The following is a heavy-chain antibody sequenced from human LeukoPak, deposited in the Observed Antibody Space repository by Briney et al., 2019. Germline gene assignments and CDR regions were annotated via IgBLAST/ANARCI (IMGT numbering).Heavy chain of an antibody. V-gene: IGHV3-66*01. CDR3: ARDHLSPSSQYYGSGYYFDY. CDR2: IYSGDNT. D-gene: IGHD3-10*01. J-gene: IGHJ4*02. Sequence: GGSLRLSCAASGFTVSSNYMSWVRQAPGKGLEWVSVIYSGDNTYYADSVKGRFTISRDNSKNTLYLQMNSLRAEDTAVYYCARDHLSPSSQYYGSGYYFDYWGQGTLVTVSS. CDR1: GFTVSSNY.